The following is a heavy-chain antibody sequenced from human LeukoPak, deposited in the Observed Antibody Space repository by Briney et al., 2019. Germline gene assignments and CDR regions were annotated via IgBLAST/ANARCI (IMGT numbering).Heavy chain of an antibody. CDR1: GGSISSYY. J-gene: IGHJ4*02. Sequence: PSETLSLTCTVSGGSISSYYWSWIRQPPGKGLEGIGYIYYSGSTNYNPSLKSRVTISVDTSKNQFSLKLSSVTAADTAVYYCAGTIAVAGIIDYWGQGTLVTVSS. V-gene: IGHV4-59*08. CDR3: AGTIAVAGIIDY. CDR2: IYYSGST. D-gene: IGHD6-19*01.